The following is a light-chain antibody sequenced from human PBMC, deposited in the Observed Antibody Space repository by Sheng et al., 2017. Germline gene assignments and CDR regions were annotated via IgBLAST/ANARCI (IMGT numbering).Light chain of an antibody. CDR2: KAS. J-gene: IGKJ2*01. CDR3: QQYRSNS. V-gene: IGKV1-5*03. CDR1: QSINTW. Sequence: IQMAQSPSTLSASVGDTVTITCRASQSINTWLAWFQQKPGKAPKLLISKASNLESGVQLRFSGSGSGTEFTLTISSLQPDDFATYYCQQYRSNSFGQGTKLEVK.